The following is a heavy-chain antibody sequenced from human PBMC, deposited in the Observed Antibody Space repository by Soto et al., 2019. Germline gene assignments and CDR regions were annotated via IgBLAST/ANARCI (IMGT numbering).Heavy chain of an antibody. V-gene: IGHV3-21*01. Sequence: EVQLVESGGGLVKPGGSLRLSCAASGFTFKLYTMHWVRQAPGKGLEWVSFCTPSSSSISYADSVEGRFTISRDNARNSLSLQIHTLRAEDTAVYYCARDAASSLDHWGQGTLVTVSS. CDR3: ARDAASSLDH. CDR2: CTPSSSSI. J-gene: IGHJ4*02. CDR1: GFTFKLYT. D-gene: IGHD6-13*01.